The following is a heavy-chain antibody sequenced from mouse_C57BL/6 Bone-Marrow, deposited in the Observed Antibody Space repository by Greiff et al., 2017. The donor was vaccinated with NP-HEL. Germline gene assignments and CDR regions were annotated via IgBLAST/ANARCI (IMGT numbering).Heavy chain of an antibody. CDR1: GFTFSDYY. V-gene: IGHV5-12*01. CDR2: ISNGGGST. J-gene: IGHJ2*01. CDR3: ARHGDGYYLDY. D-gene: IGHD2-3*01. Sequence: EVKLMESGGGLVQPGGSLKLSCAASGFTFSDYYMYWVRQTPEKRLEWVAYISNGGGSTYYPDTVKGRFTISRDNAKNTLYLQMSRLKSEDTAMYYCARHGDGYYLDYWGQGTTLTVSS.